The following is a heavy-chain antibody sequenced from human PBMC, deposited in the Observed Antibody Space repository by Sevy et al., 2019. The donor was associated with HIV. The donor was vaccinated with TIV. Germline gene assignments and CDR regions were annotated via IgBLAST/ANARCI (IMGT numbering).Heavy chain of an antibody. Sequence: GGSLRLSCTASGFTFGDYGMSWVRQAPGKGLEWVGFIRSKAYGGTTEYAASVKGRFTISRDDSKSIAYLQMNSLKTEDTAVYYCTRAKYDYVWGSYRENWFDPWGQGSLVTVSS. CDR3: TRAKYDYVWGSYRENWFDP. CDR2: IRSKAYGGTT. J-gene: IGHJ5*02. D-gene: IGHD3-16*02. CDR1: GFTFGDYG. V-gene: IGHV3-49*04.